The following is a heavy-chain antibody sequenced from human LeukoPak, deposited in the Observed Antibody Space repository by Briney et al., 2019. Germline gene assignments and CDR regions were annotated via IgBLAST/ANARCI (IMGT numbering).Heavy chain of an antibody. CDR3: TTRWIQLWSYYYGMDV. J-gene: IGHJ6*02. D-gene: IGHD5-18*01. Sequence: GGSLRLSCAASGFTFSNAWMSWVRQAPGKGLEWVGRIKSKTDGGTTDYAAPVKGRFTISRDDSKNTLYLQMNGLKTEDTAVYYCTTRWIQLWSYYYGMDVWGQGTTVTVSS. CDR2: IKSKTDGGTT. V-gene: IGHV3-15*01. CDR1: GFTFSNAW.